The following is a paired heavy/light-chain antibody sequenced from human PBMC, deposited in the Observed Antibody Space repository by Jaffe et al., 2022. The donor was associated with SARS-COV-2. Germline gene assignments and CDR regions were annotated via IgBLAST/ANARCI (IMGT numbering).Light chain of an antibody. V-gene: IGKV1D-12*01. J-gene: IGKJ4*01. Sequence: DIQMTQSPSSVSASVGDRVTVTCRASQGISTWLAWYQQKPGKPPKLLINTASALQSGVPSRFSGSGSGTDFTLTISSLQPEDSATYYCQQGNSFPRFTFGGGTKVEIK. CDR3: QQGNSFPRFT. CDR1: QGISTW. CDR2: TAS.
Heavy chain of an antibody. CDR3: ARGSFRALDV. J-gene: IGHJ6*02. Sequence: QVQLQQSGPGLVKPSQTLSLTCVISGDSVSRNDIAWNWIRQSPSRGLEWLGVTYYRSGWTNVYALSLESRITINSETSKNQFSLHLDSVTPEDTAVYYCARGSFRALDVWGQGTTVTVSS. V-gene: IGHV6-1*01. CDR2: TYYRSGWTN. CDR1: GDSVSRNDIA.